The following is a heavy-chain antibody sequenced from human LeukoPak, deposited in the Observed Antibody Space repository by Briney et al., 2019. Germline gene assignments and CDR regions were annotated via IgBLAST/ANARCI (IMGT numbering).Heavy chain of an antibody. CDR1: GFTFSNAW. CDR2: ISGSGGST. CDR3: TTDDRGTYSY. D-gene: IGHD1-26*01. Sequence: GGSLRLSCAASGFTFSNAWMSWVRQAPGKGLGWVSAISGSGGSTYYADSVKGRFTISRDNSKNTLYLQMNSLKTEDTAVYYCTTDDRGTYSYWGQGTLVTVSS. J-gene: IGHJ4*02. V-gene: IGHV3-23*01.